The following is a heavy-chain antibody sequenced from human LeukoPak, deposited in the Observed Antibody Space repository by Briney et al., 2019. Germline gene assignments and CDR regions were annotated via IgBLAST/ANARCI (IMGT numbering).Heavy chain of an antibody. CDR1: GFTFSDYY. CDR2: ISSSSRYT. V-gene: IGHV3-11*06. Sequence: PGGSLRLSCAASGFTFSDYYMSWIRQAPGKGLEWVSYISSSSRYTNYADSVKGRITISRDNAKNSLYLQMNSLRAEDTAVYYCARAAATVTHTDAFDIWGQGTMVTVSS. D-gene: IGHD4-11*01. J-gene: IGHJ3*02. CDR3: ARAAATVTHTDAFDI.